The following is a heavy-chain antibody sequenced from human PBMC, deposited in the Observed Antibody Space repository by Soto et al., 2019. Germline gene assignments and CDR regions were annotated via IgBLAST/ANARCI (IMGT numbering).Heavy chain of an antibody. CDR1: GGSFSGYY. V-gene: IGHV4-34*01. J-gene: IGHJ6*03. CDR3: ARRTKEARLVYRSYYYYMDV. CDR2: INHSGST. D-gene: IGHD6-6*01. Sequence: SEPLSLTCAVYGGSFSGYYWSWIRQPPGKGLEWIGEINHSGSTNYNPSLKSRVTISVDTSKNQFSLKLSSVTAADTAVYYCARRTKEARLVYRSYYYYMDVWGKGTTVTVSS.